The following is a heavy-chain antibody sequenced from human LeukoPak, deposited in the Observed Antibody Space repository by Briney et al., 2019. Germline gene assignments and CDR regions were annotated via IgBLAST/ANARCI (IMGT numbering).Heavy chain of an antibody. CDR1: GFTFSTYS. J-gene: IGHJ4*02. V-gene: IGHV3-21*01. CDR3: ARDPQYCSGGSCYSFDY. Sequence: PGGSLRLSCAASGFTFSTYSMNWVRQAPGKGLEGVSSIVSSSSYIYYADSVKGRFTISRDNAKNSLYLQMNSLRAEDTAVYYCARDPQYCSGGSCYSFDYWGQGTLVTVSS. D-gene: IGHD2-15*01. CDR2: IVSSSSYI.